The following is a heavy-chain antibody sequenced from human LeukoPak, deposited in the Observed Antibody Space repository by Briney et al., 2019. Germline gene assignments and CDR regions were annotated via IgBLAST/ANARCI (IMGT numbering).Heavy chain of an antibody. CDR2: IYPDDSDT. J-gene: IGHJ4*02. CDR3: ARRRGYSSGWATSGPYYFDY. Sequence: GESLKISCKGSGYSFTGYWIGWVRQMPGKGLEWKGIIYPDDSDTRYSPSFEGPVTISADKSISTAYLHWSRLKASDTAIYYCARRRGYSSGWATSGPYYFDYWGQGTLVTVSS. V-gene: IGHV5-51*01. D-gene: IGHD6-19*01. CDR1: GYSFTGYW.